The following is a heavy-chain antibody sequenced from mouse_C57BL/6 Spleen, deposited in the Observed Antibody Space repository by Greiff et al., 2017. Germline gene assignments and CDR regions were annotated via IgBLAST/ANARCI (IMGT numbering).Heavy chain of an antibody. Sequence: VQLQQSGPELVKPGASVKISCKASGYTFTDYYMNWVRQSHGKSLEWIGDINPNNGGTSYNQKFKGKATLTVDKSSSTAYMELRSLTSEDSAVYYCARLTGTDYAMDYWGQGTSVTVSS. CDR3: ARLTGTDYAMDY. CDR1: GYTFTDYY. D-gene: IGHD4-1*01. V-gene: IGHV1-26*01. CDR2: INPNNGGT. J-gene: IGHJ4*01.